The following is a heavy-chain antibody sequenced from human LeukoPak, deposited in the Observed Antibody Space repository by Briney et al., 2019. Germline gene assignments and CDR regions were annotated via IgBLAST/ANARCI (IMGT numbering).Heavy chain of an antibody. CDR2: IYYSGST. Sequence: SETLSLTCTVSGGSISSGGYCWSWIRQHPGKGLEWIGYIYYSGSTYYNPSLKSRVTISVDTSKNQFSLKLSSVTAADTAVYCCARGYYFDPWGQGTLVTVSS. V-gene: IGHV4-31*03. D-gene: IGHD3-16*01. CDR3: ARGYYFDP. CDR1: GGSISSGGYC. J-gene: IGHJ5*02.